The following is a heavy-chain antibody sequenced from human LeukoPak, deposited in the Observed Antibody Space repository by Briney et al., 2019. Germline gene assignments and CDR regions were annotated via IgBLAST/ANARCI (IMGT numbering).Heavy chain of an antibody. Sequence: ASVKVSCKASGGTFSSYAISWVRQAPGQGLEWMGRIIPILGLVNYAQKFQGRVTITADTSTSTAYMELSSLRSEDTAVYYCARGGVYYDTSGSANFDCWGQGTLVTVSS. CDR1: GGTFSSYA. V-gene: IGHV1-69*04. CDR2: IIPILGLV. CDR3: ARGGVYYDTSGSANFDC. J-gene: IGHJ4*02. D-gene: IGHD3-22*01.